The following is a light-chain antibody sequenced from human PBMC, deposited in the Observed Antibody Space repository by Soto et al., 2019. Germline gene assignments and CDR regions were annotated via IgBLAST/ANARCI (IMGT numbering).Light chain of an antibody. J-gene: IGLJ3*02. V-gene: IGLV2-11*01. CDR3: CSYVGGWV. Sequence: QSALTQPRSVSGSPGQSVSISCAGTSSDFGGYKYVSWYQQHPGKAPKLMIFDVSERPSGVPDRFSGSKSGNTASLTISGLRAEDEADYFCCSYVGGWVFGGGTKLIVL. CDR1: SSDFGGYKY. CDR2: DVS.